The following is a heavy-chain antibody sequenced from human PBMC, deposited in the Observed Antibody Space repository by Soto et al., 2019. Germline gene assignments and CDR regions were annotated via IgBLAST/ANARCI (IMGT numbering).Heavy chain of an antibody. Sequence: GGSLRLSCAASGFTFSSYAMHWVRQAPGKGLEWVAVISYDGSNKYYADSVKGRFTISRDNSKNTLYLQMNSLRAEDTAVYYCARGLRFLEWLLLTFDYWGQGTLVTVSS. D-gene: IGHD3-3*01. J-gene: IGHJ4*02. CDR1: GFTFSSYA. CDR2: ISYDGSNK. V-gene: IGHV3-30-3*01. CDR3: ARGLRFLEWLLLTFDY.